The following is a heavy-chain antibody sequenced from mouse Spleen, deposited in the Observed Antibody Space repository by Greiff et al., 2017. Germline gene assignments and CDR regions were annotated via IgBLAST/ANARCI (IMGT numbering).Heavy chain of an antibody. V-gene: IGHV5-9-1*01. CDR1: GFTFSSYA. Sequence: EVKLVESGGGLVKPGGSLKLSCAASGFTFSSYAMSWVRQTPEKRLEWVATISSGGSYPYYPDSVKGRFTISRDNAKNTLYLQMSSLRSEDTAMYYCARRYDRAWFAYWGQGTLVTVSA. J-gene: IGHJ3*01. CDR2: ISSGGSYP. D-gene: IGHD2-14*01. CDR3: ARRYDRAWFAY.